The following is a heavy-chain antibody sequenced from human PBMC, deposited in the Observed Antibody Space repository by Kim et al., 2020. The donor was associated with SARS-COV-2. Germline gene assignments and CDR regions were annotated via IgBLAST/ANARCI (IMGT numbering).Heavy chain of an antibody. D-gene: IGHD6-6*01. Sequence: DSVKGRFTISRDNAKNSLYLQMNSLRAEDTALYYCAKDKSIAARPYYFDYWGQGTLVTVSS. J-gene: IGHJ4*02. V-gene: IGHV3-9*01. CDR3: AKDKSIAARPYYFDY.